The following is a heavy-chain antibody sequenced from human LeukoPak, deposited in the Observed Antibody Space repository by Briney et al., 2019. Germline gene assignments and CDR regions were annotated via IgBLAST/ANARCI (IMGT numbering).Heavy chain of an antibody. CDR2: IYYSGST. V-gene: IGHV4-59*01. D-gene: IGHD3-22*01. CDR1: GGSISSYY. CDR3: ARARYYDSSGSRGYYYYYYMDV. J-gene: IGHJ6*03. Sequence: PSETLSLTCTVSGGSISSYYWSWIRQPPGKGLEWIGYIYYSGSTNYNPSLKSRVTISVDTSKNQFSLKLSSVTAADTAVYYCARARYYDSSGSRGYYYYYYMDVWGKGTTVTVSS.